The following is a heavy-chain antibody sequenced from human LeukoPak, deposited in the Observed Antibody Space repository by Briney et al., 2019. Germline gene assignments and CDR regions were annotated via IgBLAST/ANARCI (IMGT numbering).Heavy chain of an antibody. CDR1: GFTFSSYA. V-gene: IGHV3-30-3*01. J-gene: IGHJ6*02. CDR3: ARDRDGLGYDSWLDGMDV. D-gene: IGHD5-12*01. Sequence: GGSLRLSCAASGFTFSSYAMHWVRQAPGKGLEWVAVISYDGSNKYYADSVKGRFTISRDNSKNTLYLQMNSLRAEDTAVYYCARDRDGLGYDSWLDGMDVWGQGITVTVSS. CDR2: ISYDGSNK.